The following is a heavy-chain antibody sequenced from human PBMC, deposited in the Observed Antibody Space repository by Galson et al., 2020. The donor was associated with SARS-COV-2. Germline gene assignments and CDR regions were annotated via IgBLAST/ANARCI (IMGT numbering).Heavy chain of an antibody. CDR2: VSGSGSTI. V-gene: IGHV3-48*03. CDR3: ARPSRYYDFWSGYADENYFDY. Sequence: GESLKISCAASGFTFSSYEMNWVRQAPGEGLEWVSYVSGSGSTIYYADSVKGRFTISRDNAKNSLYLQMNSLRAEDTAVYYCARPSRYYDFWSGYADENYFDYWGQGTLVTVSS. J-gene: IGHJ4*02. CDR1: GFTFSSYE. D-gene: IGHD3-3*01.